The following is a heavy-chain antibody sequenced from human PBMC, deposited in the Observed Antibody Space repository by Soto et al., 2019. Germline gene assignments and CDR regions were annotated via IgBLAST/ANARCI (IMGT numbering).Heavy chain of an antibody. J-gene: IGHJ6*02. D-gene: IGHD3-16*02. CDR1: GFTFSNAW. V-gene: IGHV3-15*01. Sequence: EVQLVESGGGLVKPGGSLRLSCAASGFTFSNAWMSWVRQAPGKGLEWVGRIKSKTDVGTTDYAAPVKGRFTISKDDSINTLYLKMNSLEVEDTAVYYCSTVPSPVYDYVWGSYRYYYYGMDVWGQGTTVTVSS. CDR3: STVPSPVYDYVWGSYRYYYYGMDV. CDR2: IKSKTDVGTT.